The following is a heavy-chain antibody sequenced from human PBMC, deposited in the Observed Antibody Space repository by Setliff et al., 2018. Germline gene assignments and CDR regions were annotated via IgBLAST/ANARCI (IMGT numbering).Heavy chain of an antibody. Sequence: SGPTLVNPTQTLTLTCTFSGFSLSTYGVSVGWIRQPPGKALEWLALIYWDDDKRYSPSLKSRVTITKDTSKNQVVLTMTGMDPVDAATYYCARTFYYDDSGSNRLLYYFDYWGQEPWSPSPQ. J-gene: IGHJ4*01. D-gene: IGHD3-22*01. CDR3: ARTFYYDDSGSNRLLYYFDY. CDR1: GFSLSTYGVS. CDR2: IYWDDDK. V-gene: IGHV2-5*02.